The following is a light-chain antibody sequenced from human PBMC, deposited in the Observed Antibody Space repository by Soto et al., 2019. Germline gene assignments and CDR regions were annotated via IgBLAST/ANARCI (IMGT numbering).Light chain of an antibody. CDR3: QQYNSNPLT. Sequence: DIQMTQSPSTLSSSVGDRVTITCRASQSISSWLAWYQQKPGKAPKLLIYKASSLESGVPSRFSGRGSGTEFTLNISSLQPDDLATYYCQQYNSNPLTFGGGTKVEIK. V-gene: IGKV1-5*03. CDR2: KAS. CDR1: QSISSW. J-gene: IGKJ4*01.